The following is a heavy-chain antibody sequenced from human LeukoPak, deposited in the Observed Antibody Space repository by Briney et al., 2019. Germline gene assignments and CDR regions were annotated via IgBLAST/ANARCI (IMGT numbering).Heavy chain of an antibody. CDR1: DASISGYY. CDR2: LFSGGST. J-gene: IGHJ4*02. D-gene: IGHD1-14*01. V-gene: IGHV4-4*07. Sequence: PSETLSLTCTVSDASISGYYWTWIRQPAGQGLEWIGRLFSGGSTNYNPSLKSRVSISLDTSNNQFSLEVNFVSAADTAVYYCARGPRGLPEDWGQGTLVTVSS. CDR3: ARGPRGLPED.